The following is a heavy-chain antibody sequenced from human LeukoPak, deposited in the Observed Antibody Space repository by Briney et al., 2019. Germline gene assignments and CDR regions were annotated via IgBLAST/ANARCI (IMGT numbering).Heavy chain of an antibody. CDR1: GYTFTSYG. J-gene: IGHJ4*02. V-gene: IGHV1-18*01. D-gene: IGHD4/OR15-4a*01. Sequence: ASVKVSCKASGYTFTSYGISWVRQAPGQGLEWMGWISAYNGNTNYAQKLQGRVTMTTDTSTSTAYMELRSLRSDDTAVYYCATDYKAVGPTRQWVLTPDYWGQGTLVTVSS. CDR2: ISAYNGNT. CDR3: ATDYKAVGPTRQWVLTPDY.